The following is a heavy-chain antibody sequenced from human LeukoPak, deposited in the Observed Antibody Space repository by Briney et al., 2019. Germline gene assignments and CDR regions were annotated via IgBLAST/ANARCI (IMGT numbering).Heavy chain of an antibody. J-gene: IGHJ6*02. D-gene: IGHD3-9*01. CDR3: ARVANITTFGMDV. Sequence: GGSLRLSCAASGFTFSSFGMHWVRQAPGKGLEWVAVIWYDGSKKYYADSVKGRFTISRGNSKNTLYLQMNALRAEDTAVYYCARVANITTFGMDVWGQGTTVTVSS. CDR1: GFTFSSFG. CDR2: IWYDGSKK. V-gene: IGHV3-33*01.